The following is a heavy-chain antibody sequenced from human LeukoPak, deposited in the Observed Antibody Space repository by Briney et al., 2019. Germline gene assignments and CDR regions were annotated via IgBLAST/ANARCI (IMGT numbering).Heavy chain of an antibody. D-gene: IGHD4-17*01. CDR1: GGSISSYY. CDR2: IYYSGST. J-gene: IGHJ4*02. V-gene: IGHV4-59*12. CDR3: ARGHPPVYGDYASQRWYFDY. Sequence: SETLSLTCTVSGGSISSYYWSWIRQPPGKGLEWIGYIYYSGSTNYNPSLKSRVTISVDTSKNQFSLKLSSVTAADTAVYYCARGHPPVYGDYASQRWYFDYWGQGTLVTVSS.